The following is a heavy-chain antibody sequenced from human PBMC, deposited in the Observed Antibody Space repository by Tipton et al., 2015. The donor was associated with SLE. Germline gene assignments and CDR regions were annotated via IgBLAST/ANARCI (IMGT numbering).Heavy chain of an antibody. CDR3: ARGLVDPYAFDI. J-gene: IGHJ3*02. CDR2: IYYSGTT. Sequence: TLSLTCTVSGGSISRHYWSWIRQPPGKGLEWIGYIYYSGTTSYNPSLKSRVTISVDTSKNQFSLKLSSVTAADTAVYYCARGLVDPYAFDIWGQGTMVTVSS. CDR1: GGSISRHY. D-gene: IGHD2-8*02. V-gene: IGHV4-59*08.